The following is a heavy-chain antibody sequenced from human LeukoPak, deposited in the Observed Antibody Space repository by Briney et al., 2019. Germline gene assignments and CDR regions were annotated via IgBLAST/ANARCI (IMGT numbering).Heavy chain of an antibody. CDR2: INHSGST. Sequence: SETLSLTCAVSGGSFSGYYWSWIRQPPAKGLEWIGEINHSGSTNYNPSLKSRVTISVDTSKNQFSLKLSSVTAADTAVYYCARGVGEWLRRRYFEYWGQGTLVTVSS. J-gene: IGHJ4*02. V-gene: IGHV4-34*01. CDR1: GGSFSGYY. D-gene: IGHD5-12*01. CDR3: ARGVGEWLRRRYFEY.